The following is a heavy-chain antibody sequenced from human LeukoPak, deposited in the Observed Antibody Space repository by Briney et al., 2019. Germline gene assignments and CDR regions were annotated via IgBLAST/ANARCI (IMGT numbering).Heavy chain of an antibody. J-gene: IGHJ3*02. CDR3: ARSRYSGSYRDAFDI. V-gene: IGHV5-51*01. CDR2: IYPGDSDT. D-gene: IGHD1-26*01. Sequence: GESLKISCKGSGYSFTSYWIGWVRQMPGKGLEWMGIIYPGDSDTRYSPSFQGQVTISADKSISTAYLQWSGLKASDTAMYYCARSRYSGSYRDAFDIWGQGTMVTVSS. CDR1: GYSFTSYW.